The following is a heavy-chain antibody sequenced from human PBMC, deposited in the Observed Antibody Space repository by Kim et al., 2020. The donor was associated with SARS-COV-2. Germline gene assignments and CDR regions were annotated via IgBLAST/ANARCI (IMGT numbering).Heavy chain of an antibody. J-gene: IGHJ5*02. Sequence: GGSLRLSCAASGFTFSDYYMSWIRQAPGKGLEWVSYISSSGSTIYYADSVKGRFTISRDNAKNSLYLQMNSLIAEDTAVYYCARDPAGTVDWFDPWGQGTLVTVSS. V-gene: IGHV3-11*01. D-gene: IGHD6-13*01. CDR2: ISSSGSTI. CDR1: GFTFSDYY. CDR3: ARDPAGTVDWFDP.